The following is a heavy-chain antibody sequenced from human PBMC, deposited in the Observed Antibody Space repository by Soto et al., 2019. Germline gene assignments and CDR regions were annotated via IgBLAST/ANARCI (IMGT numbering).Heavy chain of an antibody. D-gene: IGHD6-13*01. CDR3: AREAAAAGITPYYYYYGMDV. J-gene: IGHJ6*02. Sequence: QVQLVQSGAEVKKPGSSVKVSCKASGGTFSSYAISRVRQAPGQGLEWMGGIIPIFGTANYAQKFQGRVTITADKSTSTAYMELSSLRSEDTAVYYCAREAAAAGITPYYYYYGMDVWGQGTTVTVSS. V-gene: IGHV1-69*06. CDR1: GGTFSSYA. CDR2: IIPIFGTA.